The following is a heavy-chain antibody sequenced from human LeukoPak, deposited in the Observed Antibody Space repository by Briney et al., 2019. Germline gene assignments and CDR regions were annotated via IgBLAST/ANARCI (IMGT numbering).Heavy chain of an antibody. CDR2: INPSGGST. Sequence: ASVKVSCKASGYTFTSYYMHWVRQAPGQGLEWMGIINPSGGSTSYAQKFQGRVTMTRDTSTSTVYMELSSLRSEDTAVYYCARAERYYYDSSGYLFDYWGQGTLVTVSS. D-gene: IGHD3-22*01. CDR3: ARAERYYYDSSGYLFDY. J-gene: IGHJ4*02. CDR1: GYTFTSYY. V-gene: IGHV1-46*01.